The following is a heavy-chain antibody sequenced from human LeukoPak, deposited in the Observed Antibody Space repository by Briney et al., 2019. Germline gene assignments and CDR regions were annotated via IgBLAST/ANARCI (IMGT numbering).Heavy chain of an antibody. CDR2: MYYSGST. Sequence: KPSETLSLTCTVSGGSISSGGYYWSWVRQDPGRGLEWIGYMYYSGSTYYHPSLKSRVTISVDTSKNQFSLKLSSVTAADTAVYYCARDTMGGDAFDIWGQGTMVTVSS. CDR1: GGSISSGGYY. CDR3: ARDTMGGDAFDI. J-gene: IGHJ3*02. V-gene: IGHV4-31*03. D-gene: IGHD1-26*01.